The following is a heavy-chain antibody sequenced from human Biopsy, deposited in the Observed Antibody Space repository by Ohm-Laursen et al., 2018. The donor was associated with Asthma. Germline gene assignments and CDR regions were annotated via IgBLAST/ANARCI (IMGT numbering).Heavy chain of an antibody. Sequence: GASVKVSCKASGYTFTSYAMHWVRQAPGQRLEWMGWINAGNGNTKYSQKFQGRVTITRDTSASTAYMDLSSLRSEDTAVYYCARTYYDFLTGQVNDVFAIWGQGTMVTVSS. J-gene: IGHJ3*02. V-gene: IGHV1-3*01. D-gene: IGHD3-9*01. CDR2: INAGNGNT. CDR1: GYTFTSYA. CDR3: ARTYYDFLTGQVNDVFAI.